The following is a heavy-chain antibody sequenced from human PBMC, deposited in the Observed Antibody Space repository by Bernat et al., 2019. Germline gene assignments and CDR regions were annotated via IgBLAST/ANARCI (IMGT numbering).Heavy chain of an antibody. D-gene: IGHD3-16*01. CDR1: ALTFSTYN. Sequence: EVQLVESGGGLVQPGGSLRLSCAASALTFSTYNFNWVRQAPGKGLEWLSYISSSGITIYYAASMKSRFTISRDNAKNSLYLKINSLRAEDTGVYYCASEDRGTSYWGQGTLVTVSS. CDR2: ISSSGITI. V-gene: IGHV3-48*01. J-gene: IGHJ4*02. CDR3: ASEDRGTSY.